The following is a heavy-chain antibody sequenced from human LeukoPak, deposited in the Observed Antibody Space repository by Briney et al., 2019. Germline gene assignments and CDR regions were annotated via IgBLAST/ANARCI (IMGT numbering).Heavy chain of an antibody. CDR3: AKRASDAFDI. V-gene: IGHV3-9*01. CDR1: GFTFDNYA. J-gene: IGHJ3*02. Sequence: GGSLRLSCAASGFTFDNYAMHWVRQAPGKGLEWVSGIAWNSGNTGFADSVKGRFTISRDNAKNSLYLQMNSLRAEDTALYYCAKRASDAFDIWGQGTMVTVSS. CDR2: IAWNSGNT.